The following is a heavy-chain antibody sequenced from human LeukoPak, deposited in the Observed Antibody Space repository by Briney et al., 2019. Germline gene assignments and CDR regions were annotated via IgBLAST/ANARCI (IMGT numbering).Heavy chain of an antibody. Sequence: GGSLRLSCAASGFTFSSYWMSWVRQAPGKGLEWVANIKQDGSEKYYVDSVKGRFTISRDNAKNSLYLQMNSLRAEDTAVYYCAREKYSSGHYYFDYWGQGTPVTVSS. CDR2: IKQDGSEK. D-gene: IGHD6-19*01. CDR1: GFTFSSYW. V-gene: IGHV3-7*01. J-gene: IGHJ4*02. CDR3: AREKYSSGHYYFDY.